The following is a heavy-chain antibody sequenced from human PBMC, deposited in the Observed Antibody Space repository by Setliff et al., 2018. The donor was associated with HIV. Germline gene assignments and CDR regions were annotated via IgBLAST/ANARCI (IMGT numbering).Heavy chain of an antibody. CDR1: GGTFTNYI. D-gene: IGHD1-26*01. J-gene: IGHJ4*02. V-gene: IGHV1-69*10. CDR2: IIPISDIR. CDR3: ARDYSGTYYGDIDW. Sequence: GASVKVSCKASGGTFTNYIFSWVRQAPGQGLEWMGGIIPISDIRHYAQQFRGRLTVTADISTTTAYMEVSSLGSDDTAIYYCARDYSGTYYGDIDWWGQGTLVTVS.